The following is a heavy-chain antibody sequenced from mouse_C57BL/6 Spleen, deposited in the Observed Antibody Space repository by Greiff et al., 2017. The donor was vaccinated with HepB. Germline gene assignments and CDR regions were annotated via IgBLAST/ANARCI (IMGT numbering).Heavy chain of an antibody. CDR3: ARGAGDYDEGKNFDY. Sequence: EVHLVESGGGLVKPGGSLKLSCAASGFTFSSYAMSWVRQTPEKRLEWVATISDGGSYTYYPDNVKGRFTISRDNAKNNLYLQMSHLKSEDTAMYYCARGAGDYDEGKNFDYWGQGTTLTVSS. CDR1: GFTFSSYA. J-gene: IGHJ2*01. CDR2: ISDGGSYT. D-gene: IGHD2-4*01. V-gene: IGHV5-4*01.